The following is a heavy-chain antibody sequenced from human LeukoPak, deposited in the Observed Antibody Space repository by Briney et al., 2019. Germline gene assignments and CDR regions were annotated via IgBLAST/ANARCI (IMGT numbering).Heavy chain of an antibody. CDR1: GFTFSSYA. V-gene: IGHV3-30-3*01. CDR3: ATYRGLRGAFKDAFDI. CDR2: ISYDGSNK. D-gene: IGHD3-10*01. J-gene: IGHJ3*02. Sequence: PGGSLRLSCAASGFTFSSYAMHWVRQAPGKGLEWVAVISYDGSNKYYADSVKGRFTISRDNSKNTLCLQMNSLRAEDTAVYYCATYRGLRGAFKDAFDIWGQGTMVTVSS.